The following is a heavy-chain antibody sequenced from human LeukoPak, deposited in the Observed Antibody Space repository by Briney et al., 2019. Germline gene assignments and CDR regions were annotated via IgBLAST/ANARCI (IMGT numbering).Heavy chain of an antibody. J-gene: IGHJ4*02. Sequence: GGSLRLSCAASGFTFSSYGMHWVRQAPGKGLEWVAFIRYDGSNKYYADSVKGRFTISRDNAYSSLYLQMNSLRAEDTAVYYCARGDGSSSGLYFDSWGQGTLVTVSS. CDR2: IRYDGSNK. V-gene: IGHV3-30*02. D-gene: IGHD6-6*01. CDR3: ARGDGSSSGLYFDS. CDR1: GFTFSSYG.